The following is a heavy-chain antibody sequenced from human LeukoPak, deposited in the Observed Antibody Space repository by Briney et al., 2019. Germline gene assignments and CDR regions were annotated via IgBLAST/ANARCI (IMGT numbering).Heavy chain of an antibody. D-gene: IGHD1-26*01. CDR2: IYSGGST. Sequence: GGSLRLSCAASGFTFSNYAMSWVRQAPGKGLEWVSVIYSGGSTYYADSVKGRFTISRDNSKNTLYLQMNSLRAEDTAVYYCARGGSYDYWGQGTLVTVSS. V-gene: IGHV3-53*01. CDR3: ARGGSYDY. CDR1: GFTFSNYA. J-gene: IGHJ4*02.